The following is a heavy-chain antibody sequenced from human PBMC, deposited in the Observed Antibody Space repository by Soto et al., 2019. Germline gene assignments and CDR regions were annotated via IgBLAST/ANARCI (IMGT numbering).Heavy chain of an antibody. J-gene: IGHJ4*02. CDR2: IYHSGST. V-gene: IGHV4-38-2*01. CDR1: GYSISSGYY. D-gene: IGHD3-10*01. CDR3: ARVHYYGSGSFDY. Sequence: PSETLSLTCAVSGYSISSGYYWAWIRQPPGKGLEWMGSIYHSGSTYYNPSLKSRVTISVDTSKNQFSLKLSSVTAADTAVYYCARVHYYGSGSFDYWGQGTLVTVSS.